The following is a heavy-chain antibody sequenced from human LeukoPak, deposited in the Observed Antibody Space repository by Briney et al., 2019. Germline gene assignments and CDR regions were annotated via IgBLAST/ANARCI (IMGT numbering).Heavy chain of an antibody. V-gene: IGHV4-34*01. CDR3: ARAFDYYFDY. CDR1: GGSFSDYY. D-gene: IGHD2-21*01. J-gene: IGHJ4*02. CDR2: INHRGTT. Sequence: SETLSLTCAVYGGSFSDYYRIWIRQPPGKGLEWIAEINHRGTTNYNPSLKSRLSLSVDTSNRHFSLKLTSVTAADTAVYYCARAFDYYFDYWSQGTLVTVSS.